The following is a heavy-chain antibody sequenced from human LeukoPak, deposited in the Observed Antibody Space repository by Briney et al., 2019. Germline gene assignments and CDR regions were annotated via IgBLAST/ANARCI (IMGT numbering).Heavy chain of an antibody. Sequence: SSETLSLTCAVSDYSISSGNYWGWIRQPPGKGLEWIGSVYHSGSTHYSPSLKSRVTIAVDTSKNQFSLKLSSVTAADTAVYYCARNDSSGYYNHFDYWGQGTLVTVSS. J-gene: IGHJ4*02. V-gene: IGHV4-38-2*01. CDR2: VYHSGST. CDR3: ARNDSSGYYNHFDY. D-gene: IGHD3-22*01. CDR1: DYSISSGNY.